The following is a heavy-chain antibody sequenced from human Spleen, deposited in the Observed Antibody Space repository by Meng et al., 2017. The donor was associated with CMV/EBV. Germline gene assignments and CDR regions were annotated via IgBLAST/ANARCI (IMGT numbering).Heavy chain of an antibody. Sequence: GESLKISCKGSGYRFTSYWIGWVRQMPGKGLEWMGLIYPGDFDTRYSPSFQGQVTISADTSISTAYLQWSSLKASDTAMYYCARQDCTSTSCSGGLVYWGQGTLVTVSS. J-gene: IGHJ4*02. D-gene: IGHD2-2*01. CDR1: GYRFTSYW. CDR3: ARQDCTSTSCSGGLVY. CDR2: IYPGDFDT. V-gene: IGHV5-51*01.